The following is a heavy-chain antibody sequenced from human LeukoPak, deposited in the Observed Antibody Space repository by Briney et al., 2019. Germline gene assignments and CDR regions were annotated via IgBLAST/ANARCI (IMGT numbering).Heavy chain of an antibody. CDR3: AKDHLHIFGSGILPGY. V-gene: IGHV3-30*18. CDR1: GFTFNSYG. D-gene: IGHD3-10*01. Sequence: GGSLRLSCAASGFTFNSYGMHWVRQAPGKGLQWVAVISYDGSDKYYADSVKGRFTISRDNSKKTLYLQMNSLRAEDTAVYYCAKDHLHIFGSGILPGYWGQGTLVTVSS. CDR2: ISYDGSDK. J-gene: IGHJ4*02.